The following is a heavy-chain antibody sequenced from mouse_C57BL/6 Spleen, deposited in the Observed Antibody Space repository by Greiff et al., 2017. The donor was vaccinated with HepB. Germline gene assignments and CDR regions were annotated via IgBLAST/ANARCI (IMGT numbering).Heavy chain of an antibody. V-gene: IGHV2-5*01. D-gene: IGHD1-1*01. CDR1: GFSLTSYG. J-gene: IGHJ4*01. CDR2: IWRGGST. CDR3: AKNHYYGSSNYAMEY. Sequence: QVQLQQSGPGLVQPSQSLSITCTVSGFSLTSYGVHWVRQSPGKGLEWLGVIWRGGSTDYNEAFMSRLSITKDNSKSQVFVNMNSLQADDTAIYYGAKNHYYGSSNYAMEYWGQGTSVTGSS.